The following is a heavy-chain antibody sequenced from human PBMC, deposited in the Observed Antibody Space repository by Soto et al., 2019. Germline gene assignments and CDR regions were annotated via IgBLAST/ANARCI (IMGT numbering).Heavy chain of an antibody. CDR2: VIPIFDVT. D-gene: IGHD6-13*01. CDR1: GGTFSIYT. V-gene: IGHV1-69*02. Sequence: QVQPVQSGSEVKKPGSSVKVSCKASGGTFSIYTISWVRQAPGQGLEWMGRVIPIFDVTSYAQRFQGRVTITADKSTTTAYMELSSLRCEDTAVYYCARDRDNSNWPNFDYWGQGTLVTVSS. J-gene: IGHJ4*02. CDR3: ARDRDNSNWPNFDY.